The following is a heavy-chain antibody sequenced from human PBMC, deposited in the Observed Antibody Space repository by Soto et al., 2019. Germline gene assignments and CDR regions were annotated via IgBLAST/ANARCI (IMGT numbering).Heavy chain of an antibody. V-gene: IGHV3-21*01. Sequence: EVKLEESGGGPVKPGNFLTLSCAASGFTFADYYMNWVRQAPGKGLEWISSISTSNSYNHYSDSVRGRFTISRDNAENSLYLEMSHLRAEDTAVYFCVRQYSSSSPFDYWGQGALVTVS. D-gene: IGHD6-13*01. J-gene: IGHJ4*02. CDR2: ISTSNSYN. CDR1: GFTFADYY. CDR3: VRQYSSSSPFDY.